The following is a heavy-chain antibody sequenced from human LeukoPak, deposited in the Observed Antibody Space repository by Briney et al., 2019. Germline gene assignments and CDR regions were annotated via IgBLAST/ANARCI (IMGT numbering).Heavy chain of an antibody. Sequence: GGSLRLSCAASGFTFSSHGMNWVRQAPGKGLEWVSGIIGSGSRTYYADSVRGRFTTSRDNSKNTLFLQMESLRAEDTAIYFCARSSLSDTGSYDCFGQGTLVTVSS. CDR1: GFTFSSHG. J-gene: IGHJ4*02. CDR3: ARSSLSDTGSYDC. D-gene: IGHD3-10*01. V-gene: IGHV3-23*01. CDR2: IIGSGSRT.